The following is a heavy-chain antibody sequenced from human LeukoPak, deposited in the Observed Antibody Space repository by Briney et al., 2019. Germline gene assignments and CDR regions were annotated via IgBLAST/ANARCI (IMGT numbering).Heavy chain of an antibody. D-gene: IGHD2-15*01. CDR2: VYHNGHS. CDR3: ASLGYSSVWLDS. Sequence: SETLSLTCNVSGGSFNDNYWNWIRHLPGKGLEWIGYVYHNGHSDYNPSLKSRVTISVDTCTNQFSLKMISVTAADTAVYYCASLGYSSVWLDSWGHGSLVIVSS. CDR1: GGSFNDNY. J-gene: IGHJ5*01. V-gene: IGHV4-59*01.